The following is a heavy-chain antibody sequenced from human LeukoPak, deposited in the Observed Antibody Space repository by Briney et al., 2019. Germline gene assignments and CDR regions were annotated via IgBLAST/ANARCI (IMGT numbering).Heavy chain of an antibody. CDR3: ARIYYFGEKNWRYFDN. V-gene: IGHV3-7*01. CDR2: IDPDGSEK. J-gene: IGHJ4*02. Sequence: GGSLRLSSAASGFTFNSYWMSWVRQAPGKGLEWVANIDPDGSEKQYGDSVKGRFTTSRDNAKNSLYLQMNSLRAEDTAIYYCARIYYFGEKNWRYFDNWRQGTLVTVSS. D-gene: IGHD3-10*01. CDR1: GFTFNSYW.